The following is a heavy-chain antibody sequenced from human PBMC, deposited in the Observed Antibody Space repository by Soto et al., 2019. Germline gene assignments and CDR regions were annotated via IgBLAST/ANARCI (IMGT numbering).Heavy chain of an antibody. CDR3: AKGYSGYDWGDWFDP. Sequence: GGSLRLSCAASGFTFSSYGMHWVRQAPGKGLEWVAVISYDGSNKYYADSVKGRFTISRDNSKNTLYLQMNSLRAEDTAVYYCAKGYSGYDWGDWFDPWGQGTLVTVSS. D-gene: IGHD5-12*01. CDR1: GFTFSSYG. CDR2: ISYDGSNK. J-gene: IGHJ5*02. V-gene: IGHV3-30*18.